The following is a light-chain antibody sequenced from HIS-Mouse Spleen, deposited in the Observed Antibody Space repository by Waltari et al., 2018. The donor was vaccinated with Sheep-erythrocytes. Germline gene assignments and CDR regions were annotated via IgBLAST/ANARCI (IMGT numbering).Light chain of an antibody. V-gene: IGLV2-11*01. CDR2: DVS. Sequence: QSALTQPRSVSGSPGQSVPISCTGTSRDVGCYHSFSWYQQHPGKAPKLMIYDVSKRPSGVPDRFSGSKSGNTASLTISGLQAEDEADYYCCSYAGSYNHVFATGTKVTVL. J-gene: IGLJ1*01. CDR3: CSYAGSYNHV. CDR1: SRDVGCYHS.